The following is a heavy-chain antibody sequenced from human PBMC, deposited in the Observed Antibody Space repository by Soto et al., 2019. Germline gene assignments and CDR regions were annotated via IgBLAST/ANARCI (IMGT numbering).Heavy chain of an antibody. CDR3: TTDLESRSWWNQVDY. J-gene: IGHJ4*02. V-gene: IGHV3-15*07. D-gene: IGHD6-13*01. Sequence: GGSLRLSCAAYGFTFSNAWMKWVRRAPGKGLEWVGRIKSKTDGGTTDYAAPVKGRFTISRDDSKNTLYLQMNSLKTEDTAVYYCTTDLESRSWWNQVDYWGQGTLVTVSS. CDR2: IKSKTDGGTT. CDR1: GFTFSNAW.